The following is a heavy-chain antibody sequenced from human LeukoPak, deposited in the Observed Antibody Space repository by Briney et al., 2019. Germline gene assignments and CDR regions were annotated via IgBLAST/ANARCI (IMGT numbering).Heavy chain of an antibody. V-gene: IGHV3-7*01. J-gene: IGHJ4*02. CDR2: INQYGSEK. CDR3: ARVEK. CDR1: GFSFSSDW. Sequence: AGTLTLSCAASGFSFSSDWLSWIRQAPGKGQEWVANINQYGSEKYYVDSVKGRFTSSRDNAKNSLFLQMNSLRAEDTVLYCCARVEKWGQGTLVTVSS.